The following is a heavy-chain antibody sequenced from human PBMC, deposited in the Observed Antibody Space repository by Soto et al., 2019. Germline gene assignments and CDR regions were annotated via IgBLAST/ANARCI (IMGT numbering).Heavy chain of an antibody. CDR3: ATGNTITIWGGDY. CDR2: ISSSSSYI. D-gene: IGHD3-3*01. Sequence: EVQLVESGGGLVKPGGSLRLSCAASGFTFSSYSMNWVRQAPGKGLEWVSSISSSSSYIYYADSVKGRFTISRDNAENSLYLQMNSLRAEDTAVYYCATGNTITIWGGDYWGQGTLVTVSS. V-gene: IGHV3-21*01. J-gene: IGHJ4*02. CDR1: GFTFSSYS.